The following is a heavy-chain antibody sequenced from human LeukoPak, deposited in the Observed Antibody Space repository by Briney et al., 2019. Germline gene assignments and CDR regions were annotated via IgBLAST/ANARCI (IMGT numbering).Heavy chain of an antibody. D-gene: IGHD2-2*01. CDR2: IYHSGST. CDR3: ALGYCSSTSCYGAFDI. J-gene: IGHJ3*02. V-gene: IGHV4-30-2*01. CDR1: GGSISSGGYS. Sequence: SETLSLTCAVSGGSISSGGYSWSWIRQPPGKGLGWIGYIYHSGSTYYNPSLKSRVTISVDRSKNQFSLKLSSVTAADTAVYYCALGYCSSTSCYGAFDIWGQGTMVTVSS.